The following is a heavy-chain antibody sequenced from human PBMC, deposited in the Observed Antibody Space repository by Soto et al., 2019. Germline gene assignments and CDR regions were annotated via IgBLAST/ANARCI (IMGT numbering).Heavy chain of an antibody. J-gene: IGHJ4*02. D-gene: IGHD4-17*01. CDR2: VSGTGGSA. CDR3: ARGSAYSDYDLEY. Sequence: PGGSLRLSCTASGFSFSDYDMHWVRQAPGKGLEWVSGVSGTGGSAYYADSVKGRFTISRDKSTNTLYLHMNSLRAEDTAVYYCARGSAYSDYDLEYWGQGTLVTVSS. V-gene: IGHV3-23*01. CDR1: GFSFSDYD.